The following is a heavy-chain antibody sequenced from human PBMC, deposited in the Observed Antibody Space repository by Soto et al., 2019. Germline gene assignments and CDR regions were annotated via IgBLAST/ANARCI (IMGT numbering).Heavy chain of an antibody. V-gene: IGHV3-11*06. CDR1: GFTFSDYY. Sequence: QVQVVESGGGLVKPGGYLRLSCAASGFTFSDYYMNWIRQAPGKGLEWVSYISSSSDYTKYADSVKGRFTISRENAKSSLYLQMNSLRAEDTAVYYCARGGVRGTTSRGQVYNWGQGTLVTVSS. CDR3: ARGGVRGTTSRGQVYN. D-gene: IGHD1-7*01. CDR2: ISSSSDYT. J-gene: IGHJ4*02.